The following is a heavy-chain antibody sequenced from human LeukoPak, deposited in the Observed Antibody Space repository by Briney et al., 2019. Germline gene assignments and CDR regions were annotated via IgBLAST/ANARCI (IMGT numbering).Heavy chain of an antibody. CDR3: ARKIRHYDFWSGYYFPYYFDY. J-gene: IGHJ4*02. D-gene: IGHD3-3*01. Sequence: SQTLSLTRTVSGGSISSGSYYWSWIRQPAGKGLEWIGRIYTSGSTNYNPSLKSRVTISIDTSKNQFSLKLSSVTAAETAVYYCARKIRHYDFWSGYYFPYYFDYWGQGTLVTVSS. V-gene: IGHV4-61*02. CDR1: GGSISSGSYY. CDR2: IYTSGST.